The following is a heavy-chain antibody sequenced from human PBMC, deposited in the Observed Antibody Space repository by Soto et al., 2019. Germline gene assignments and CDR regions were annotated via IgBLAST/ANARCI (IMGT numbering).Heavy chain of an antibody. J-gene: IGHJ4*02. Sequence: GASVKVSCKASGDTFSSYTISWVRQAPGQGLEWLGRIIPILDMANYAQKFQGTVTITADKSTSTAYMELSTLRSEDTAVYYCAGASHISGSDGIDYWGQGTLVTVSS. V-gene: IGHV1-69*02. CDR1: GDTFSSYT. CDR3: AGASHISGSDGIDY. D-gene: IGHD3-22*01. CDR2: IIPILDMA.